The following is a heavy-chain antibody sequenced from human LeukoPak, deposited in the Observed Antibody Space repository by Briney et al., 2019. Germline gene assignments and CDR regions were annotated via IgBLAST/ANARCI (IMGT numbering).Heavy chain of an antibody. V-gene: IGHV3-33*06. CDR1: GFTFSSYG. CDR3: AKDWNYCSSVSCYSGGPGY. CDR2: IWYDGSNK. J-gene: IGHJ4*02. Sequence: GGSLRLSCAASGFTFSSYGMHWVRQAPGKGLEWVAGIWYDGSNKDYADSVKGRFTISRDNSKNTVYLQMSSLRAEDTAVYYCAKDWNYCSSVSCYSGGPGYWGQGTLVTVSS. D-gene: IGHD2-2*01.